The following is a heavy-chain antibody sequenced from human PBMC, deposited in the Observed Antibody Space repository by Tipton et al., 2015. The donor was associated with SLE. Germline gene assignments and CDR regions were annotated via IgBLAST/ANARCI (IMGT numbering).Heavy chain of an antibody. CDR3: ARHLGVGGRFDAFEI. J-gene: IGHJ3*02. CDR2: IYPADSDT. V-gene: IGHV5-51*01. D-gene: IGHD1-26*01. CDR1: GFDFAKYW. Sequence: QSGAEVKKPGDSLMISCQASGFDFAKYWIAWVRQMPGRGLEWMGMIYPADSDTLYSPSFQGQVTISADKSSNTAFLQWNSLRASDTAMYYCARHLGVGGRFDAFEIWGQGTAVTVSS.